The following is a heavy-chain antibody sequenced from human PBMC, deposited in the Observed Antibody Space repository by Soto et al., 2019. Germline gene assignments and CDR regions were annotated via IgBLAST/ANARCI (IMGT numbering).Heavy chain of an antibody. Sequence: AAVKVSCKVSGYSLSDLSIHWVRQAPGKGLEWMGGLDAEDGETIYAQKLQGRGTMTEDTSTDTAYMELSSLTSEDTAMYYCATLPRTIERTPAAIWSFGSWGQGTLVTVSS. CDR1: GYSLSDLS. J-gene: IGHJ4*02. CDR2: LDAEDGET. D-gene: IGHD2-2*01. V-gene: IGHV1-24*01. CDR3: ATLPRTIERTPAAIWSFGS.